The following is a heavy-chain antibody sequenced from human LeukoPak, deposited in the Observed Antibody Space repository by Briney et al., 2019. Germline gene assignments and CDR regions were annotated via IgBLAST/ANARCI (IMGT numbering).Heavy chain of an antibody. CDR1: GFTFSIYW. Sequence: PGGSLRLSCAASGFTFSIYWMSWVRQAPGKGLEWVANIKEDGSEKNYVGSVKGRFTISRDNSKNTLYLQMNSLRAEDTAVYYCAKDVEIGGFWGQGTLVTVSS. D-gene: IGHD5-24*01. CDR3: AKDVEIGGF. V-gene: IGHV3-7*03. J-gene: IGHJ4*02. CDR2: IKEDGSEK.